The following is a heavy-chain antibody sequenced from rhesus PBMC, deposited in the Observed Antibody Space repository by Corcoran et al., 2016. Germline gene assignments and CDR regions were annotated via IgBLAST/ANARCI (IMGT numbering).Heavy chain of an antibody. V-gene: IGHV3-178*01. J-gene: IGHJ6*01. CDR2: ITKAGYIP. CDR3: ARDSGGWLYGLDA. Sequence: EVQMVESGGGLVMPGGVLRLSCADRGFSFRSYGRHWVRPAPGKGLQVFSCITKAGYIPWYIDSVKGRFIISRRNAKYILYVQTKSLRVEGTAVYYCARDSGGWLYGLDAWGQGVVVSVSS. D-gene: IGHD6-37*01. CDR1: GFSFRSYG.